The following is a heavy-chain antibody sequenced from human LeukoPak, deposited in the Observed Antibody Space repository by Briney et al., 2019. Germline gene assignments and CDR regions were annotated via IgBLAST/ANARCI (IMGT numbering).Heavy chain of an antibody. CDR2: IFHTGIT. Sequence: SEPLSLTCTVSGASITNYYWSWIRQPPGKGLEWIGYIFHTGITNYNPSLETRVIISADTSRNQFSLKLTSMTAADTAVYYCARFRSAADHPDSWGQGTLVTVSS. CDR1: GASITNYY. CDR3: ARFRSAADHPDS. V-gene: IGHV4-59*01. J-gene: IGHJ4*02.